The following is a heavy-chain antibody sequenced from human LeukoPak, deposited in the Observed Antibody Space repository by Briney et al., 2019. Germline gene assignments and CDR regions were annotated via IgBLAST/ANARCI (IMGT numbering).Heavy chain of an antibody. CDR2: VYNAGST. Sequence: SETLSLTCTVSGGSISSSIFYWGWIRQPPGKGLEWIGNVYNAGSTFYDPSVKSRVTISVDTSKNQFSLKLTSVTAADTAVYYCARHVKSGTGSYSWFDPWGQGTLVTVSS. CDR1: GGSISSSIFY. CDR3: ARHVKSGTGSYSWFDP. J-gene: IGHJ5*02. V-gene: IGHV4-39*01. D-gene: IGHD2-2*01.